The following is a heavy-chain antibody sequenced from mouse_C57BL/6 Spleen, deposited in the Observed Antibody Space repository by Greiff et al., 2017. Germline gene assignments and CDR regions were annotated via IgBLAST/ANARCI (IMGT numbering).Heavy chain of an antibody. Sequence: VQLKESGAELVKPGASVKLSCTASGFNIKDYYMHWVKQRTEQGLEWIGRIDPEDGETKYAPKFQGKGTITADTSANTAYLQLSSLTSEVTAVYYCARGVGVDYFDYWGQGTTLTVSS. V-gene: IGHV14-2*01. D-gene: IGHD3-1*01. CDR1: GFNIKDYY. CDR3: ARGVGVDYFDY. J-gene: IGHJ2*01. CDR2: IDPEDGET.